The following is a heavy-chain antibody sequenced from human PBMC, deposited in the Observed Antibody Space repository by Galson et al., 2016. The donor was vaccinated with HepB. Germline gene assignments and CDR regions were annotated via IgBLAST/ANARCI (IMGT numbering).Heavy chain of an antibody. CDR1: QFTFSSFG. J-gene: IGHJ4*02. V-gene: IGHV3-33*01. CDR3: ARDMYTGSYIIDY. Sequence: SLRLSCAASQFTFSSFGMHWAPGKGLECVAVIWADGGNKYYVDSVKGRFTISRDNSKNTVYLQMNSLRADDTAVYYCARDMYTGSYIIDYWGQGTLVTVSS. CDR2: IWADGGNK. D-gene: IGHD1-26*01.